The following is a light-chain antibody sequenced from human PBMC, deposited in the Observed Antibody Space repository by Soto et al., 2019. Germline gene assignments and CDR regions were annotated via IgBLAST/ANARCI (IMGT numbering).Light chain of an antibody. CDR2: DDN. CDR1: SSNIGGNS. CDR3: GSWDSSLSAYV. Sequence: QSVLTQPPSVSAAPGQKVTISCSGSSSNIGGNSVSWYQQLPGTARTLLIYDDNNRPAGIPDRFSGSKSSTSATLGITGFQTGDEADYYCGSWDSSLSAYVFGTGTKVTVL. J-gene: IGLJ1*01. V-gene: IGLV1-51*01.